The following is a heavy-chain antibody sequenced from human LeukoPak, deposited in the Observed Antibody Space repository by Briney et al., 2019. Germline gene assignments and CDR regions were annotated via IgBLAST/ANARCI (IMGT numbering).Heavy chain of an antibody. CDR1: GYTLTELS. D-gene: IGHD3-10*01. V-gene: IGHV1-24*01. CDR3: AAWLWFGELLPFDY. J-gene: IGHJ4*02. CDR2: FDPEDGET. Sequence: ASVKVSCKVSGYTLTELSMHWVRQAPGKGLEWMGGFDPEDGETIYAQKFQGRVTMTEDTSTDTAYMELSSLRSEDTAVYYCAAWLWFGELLPFDYWGQGTLVTVSS.